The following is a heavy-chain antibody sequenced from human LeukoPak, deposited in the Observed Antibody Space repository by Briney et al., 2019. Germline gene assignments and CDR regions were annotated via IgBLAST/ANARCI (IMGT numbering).Heavy chain of an antibody. CDR1: GYTFTVYY. CDR2: INPDSGGT. D-gene: IGHD3-22*01. Sequence: ASLRVSSKASGYTFTVYYIHWVREAPGQGLGRMAWINPDSGGTNYAQKFQGRVTMTRDTSISTAYMELSRLRSDDTAVYSCARGGGGIYYASSGYLSSFDYWGQGTLVTVSS. J-gene: IGHJ4*02. V-gene: IGHV1-2*02. CDR3: ARGGGGIYYASSGYLSSFDY.